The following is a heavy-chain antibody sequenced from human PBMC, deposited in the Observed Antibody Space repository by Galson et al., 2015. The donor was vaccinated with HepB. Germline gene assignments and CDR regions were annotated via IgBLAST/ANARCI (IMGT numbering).Heavy chain of an antibody. J-gene: IGHJ4*02. D-gene: IGHD4/OR15-4a*01. CDR3: ARDRDYPFDY. CDR2: ISANSGDT. CDR1: GYTFTTNG. V-gene: IGHV1-18*04. Sequence: SVKVSCKASGYTFTTNGISWVRQAPGPGLEWMGWISANSGDTRYAQNLQGRVTLTRDTSTSTAYLELRSLRSDDTAAYYWARDRDYPFDYWGQGTLGTVSS.